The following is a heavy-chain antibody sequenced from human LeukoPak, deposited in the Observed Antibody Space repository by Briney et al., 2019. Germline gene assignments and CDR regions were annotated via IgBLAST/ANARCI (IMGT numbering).Heavy chain of an antibody. CDR1: GFTFSSSV. Sequence: GGSLRLSCAASGFTFSSSVMIWVRQAPGKGLEWVSAISSSGGNTDNADSLKGRFTISRDNSKDTLYLQMNSLRVEDTAVYYCARRTSGAKDVWGKGTTVTVSP. D-gene: IGHD3-16*01. CDR3: ARRTSGAKDV. J-gene: IGHJ6*04. V-gene: IGHV3-23*01. CDR2: ISSSGGNT.